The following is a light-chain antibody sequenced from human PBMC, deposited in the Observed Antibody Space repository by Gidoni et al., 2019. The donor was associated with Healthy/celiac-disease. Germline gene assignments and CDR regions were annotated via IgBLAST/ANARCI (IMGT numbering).Light chain of an antibody. Sequence: DIQMTQSPSSLSASVADRVTITCRASQSISSYLNWYQQKPGKAPKLLIYAASSLQSGVPSRFSGSGSGTDFTLTISSLQPEDFATYYCQQCYSTPWTFGQGTKVEIK. J-gene: IGKJ1*01. V-gene: IGKV1-39*01. CDR1: QSISSY. CDR2: AAS. CDR3: QQCYSTPWT.